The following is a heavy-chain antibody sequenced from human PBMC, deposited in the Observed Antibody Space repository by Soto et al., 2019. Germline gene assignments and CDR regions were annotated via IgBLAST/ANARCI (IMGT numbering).Heavy chain of an antibody. J-gene: IGHJ4*02. CDR2: IYYSGST. CDR3: ARQWLVSLHHDY. CDR1: GGSISSSSYY. Sequence: QLQLQESGPGLVKPSETLSLTCTVSGGSISSSSYYWGWIRQPPGKGLEWIGSIYYSGSTYYNPYLKSGVTISVDTSKNQFSLKLSSVTAADTAVYYCARQWLVSLHHDYWGQGPLVTVSS. D-gene: IGHD6-19*01. V-gene: IGHV4-39*01.